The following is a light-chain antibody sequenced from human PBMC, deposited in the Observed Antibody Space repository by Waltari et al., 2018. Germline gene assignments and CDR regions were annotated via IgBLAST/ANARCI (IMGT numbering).Light chain of an antibody. J-gene: IGKJ1*01. CDR1: QSISSN. CDR3: QQYNNWPPGT. CDR2: GAS. Sequence: EIVMTQSPATLSVSPGERATLSCRASQSISSNLAWYQQKPGQAPRLLIYGASIRAPGIPARFSGSGSGTEFTLTISILQSEDFAVYFCQQYNNWPPGTFGQGTKVEIK. V-gene: IGKV3D-15*03.